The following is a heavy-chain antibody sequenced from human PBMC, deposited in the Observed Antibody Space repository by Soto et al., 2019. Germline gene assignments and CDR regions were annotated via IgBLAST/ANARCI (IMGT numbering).Heavy chain of an antibody. CDR2: ISYDGSSK. CDR3: ARVRTVTFDL. D-gene: IGHD4-17*01. V-gene: IGHV3-30*03. CDR1: SFTFSSYG. Sequence: QVQLVESGGGVVQPGRSLRLSCAASSFTFSSYGMHWVRQAPGKGLECVAVISYDGSSKNYADSVKGRFTISRDNSKNTLYLQMNSLRPEDTAVYYCARVRTVTFDLWGHGTLVTVSS. J-gene: IGHJ2*01.